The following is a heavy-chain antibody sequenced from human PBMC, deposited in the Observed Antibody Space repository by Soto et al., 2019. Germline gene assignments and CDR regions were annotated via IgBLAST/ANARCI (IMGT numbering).Heavy chain of an antibody. CDR3: ARSGSGSGWL. Sequence: QVQLQESGPGLVKPSETLSLTCTVSGGSVSSGRFYWSWIRQPPGKGLEWMGYIHNSGSTKCNPSLRSRVTISVDTSKNQFSLKLTSVTAADTAVYYCARSGSGSGWLGGQGTLVTVSS. CDR1: GGSVSSGRFY. D-gene: IGHD6-19*01. CDR2: IHNSGST. J-gene: IGHJ4*02. V-gene: IGHV4-61*01.